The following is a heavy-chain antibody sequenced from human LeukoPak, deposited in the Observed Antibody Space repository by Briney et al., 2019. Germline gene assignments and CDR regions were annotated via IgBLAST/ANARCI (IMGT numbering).Heavy chain of an antibody. CDR3: ARSGGWSEFDY. CDR2: IYYSGST. CDR1: GGSISSYY. V-gene: IGHV4-59*01. D-gene: IGHD6-19*01. J-gene: IGHJ4*02. Sequence: SETLSLTCTVSGGSISSYYWSWIRQPPGKGLEWIGYIYYSGSTNYNPSLKSRVTIPVDTSKNQFSLKLSPVTAADTAVYYCARSGGWSEFDYWGQGTLVTVSS.